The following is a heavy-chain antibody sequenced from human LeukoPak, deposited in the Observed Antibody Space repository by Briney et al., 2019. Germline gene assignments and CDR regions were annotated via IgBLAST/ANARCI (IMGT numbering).Heavy chain of an antibody. CDR3: AREMTYDHDSSGFV. CDR2: ITSSPTYI. Sequence: NPGGSLRLSCAASGFSFSTYSMNWVRQAPEKGLEWVSSITSSPTYIYYADSVKGRFTISRDNAKNSVYLQMNSLRVEDTAVYYCAREMTYDHDSSGFVWGQGTLVTVSS. D-gene: IGHD3-22*01. V-gene: IGHV3-21*01. J-gene: IGHJ4*02. CDR1: GFSFSTYS.